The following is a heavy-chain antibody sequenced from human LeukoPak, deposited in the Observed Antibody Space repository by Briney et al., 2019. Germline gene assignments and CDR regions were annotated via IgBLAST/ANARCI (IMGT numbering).Heavy chain of an antibody. Sequence: PSETLSLTCSVSGYSISSSYYWGWIRQPPGKGLEWIGNIYHGGSTYYNSSLKSRVTMPVDTSKNQFSLQLSSVTAADTAVYYCARYSSSGKGDYWGQGTLVTVSS. CDR1: GYSISSSYY. V-gene: IGHV4-38-2*01. D-gene: IGHD6-13*01. J-gene: IGHJ4*02. CDR3: ARYSSSGKGDY. CDR2: IYHGGST.